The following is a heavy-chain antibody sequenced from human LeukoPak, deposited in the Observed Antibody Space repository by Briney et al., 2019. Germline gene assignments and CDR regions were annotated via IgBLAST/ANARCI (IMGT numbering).Heavy chain of an antibody. V-gene: IGHV3-30*18. J-gene: IGHJ4*02. D-gene: IGHD1-20*01. CDR2: ISYDGSSK. Sequence: LSLTCAVYGGSFSGYYWSWIRQAPGKGLEWVAVISYDGSSKYYADSVKGRFTISRDNSKNTLYLQMNSLRAEDTAVYYCAKGHTAMITQDYWGQGTLVTVSS. CDR3: AKGHTAMITQDY. CDR1: GGSFSGYY.